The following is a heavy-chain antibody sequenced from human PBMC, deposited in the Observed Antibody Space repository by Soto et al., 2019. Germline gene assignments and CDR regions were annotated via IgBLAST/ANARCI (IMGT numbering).Heavy chain of an antibody. V-gene: IGHV4-59*11. J-gene: IGHJ4*02. CDR2: IDYVGST. Sequence: PSETLSLTCSVSGDSINSRYWSWIRQPPGKGLEWIGYIDYVGSTNYAPSLQSRVTMSVDTSKNQVSLKLRYVTAADTAVYYCGGQRGNYFDFWGQGTLVTVSS. D-gene: IGHD3-10*01. CDR1: GDSINSRY. CDR3: GGQRGNYFDF.